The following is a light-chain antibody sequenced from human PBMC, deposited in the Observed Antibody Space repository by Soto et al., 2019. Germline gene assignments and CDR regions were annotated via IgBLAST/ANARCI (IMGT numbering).Light chain of an antibody. CDR1: SGHSSYI. J-gene: IGLJ3*02. Sequence: QSVQTQSSSASPSLGSSVKLTCTLSSGHSSYIIAWHQQQPGKAPRYLMKLEGSGSYNKGSGVPDRFSGSSSGADRYLTISNLQFEDKADYYCETWDSNTRVFGGGTKLTLL. V-gene: IGLV4-60*02. CDR3: ETWDSNTRV. CDR2: LEGSGSY.